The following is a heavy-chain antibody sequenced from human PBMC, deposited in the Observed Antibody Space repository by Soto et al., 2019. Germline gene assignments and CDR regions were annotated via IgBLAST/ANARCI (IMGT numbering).Heavy chain of an antibody. J-gene: IGHJ3*02. CDR3: ARLPDLTGKGAFDI. V-gene: IGHV4-59*01. Sequence: PSETLSLTCSVSGGSITGYCWNWVRQPPERGLEWIGYLCYTGQNRYNPSLNSRGTISLDTSKNQFSLKLRSVTAADTAVYYCARLPDLTGKGAFDIWGQGTMVTVSS. CDR2: LCYTGQN. CDR1: GGSITGYC.